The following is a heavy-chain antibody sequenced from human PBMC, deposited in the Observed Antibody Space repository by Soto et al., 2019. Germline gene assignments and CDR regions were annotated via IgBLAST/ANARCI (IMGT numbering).Heavy chain of an antibody. D-gene: IGHD2-15*01. V-gene: IGHV3-73*01. Sequence: GGSLRLSCAASGFTFSGSAMHWVRQASGKGLEWVGRIRSKANSYATAYAASVKGRFTISRDDSKNTAYLQMNSLKTEDTAVYYCTGQAKRVVAATLFSDAFDIWGQGTMVTVSS. CDR3: TGQAKRVVAATLFSDAFDI. CDR1: GFTFSGSA. J-gene: IGHJ3*02. CDR2: IRSKANSYAT.